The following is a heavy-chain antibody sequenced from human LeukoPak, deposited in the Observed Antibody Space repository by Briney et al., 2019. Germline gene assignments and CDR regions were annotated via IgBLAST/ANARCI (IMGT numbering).Heavy chain of an antibody. CDR1: GGSISNRAYY. D-gene: IGHD6-13*01. Sequence: PSEALSLTCNVSGGSISNRAYYWAWIRQPPGKGLEWIGSVFYSGSKYSNPSLESRLTISVDTSKNHFSLRLTSVTAADTAMYYCARDRVFIAAAGMGPTYYFDYWGQGTLVTVSS. CDR3: ARDRVFIAAAGMGPTYYFDY. CDR2: VFYSGSK. J-gene: IGHJ4*02. V-gene: IGHV4-39*02.